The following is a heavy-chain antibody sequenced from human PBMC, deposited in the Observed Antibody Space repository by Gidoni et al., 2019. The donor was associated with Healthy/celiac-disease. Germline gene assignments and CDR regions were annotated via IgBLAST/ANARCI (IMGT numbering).Heavy chain of an antibody. CDR2: IFSNDEK. V-gene: IGHV2-26*01. CDR1: GFSLSNARMG. J-gene: IGHJ4*02. D-gene: IGHD3-16*01. Sequence: QVTLKESGPVLVKPTETLTLTCTVSGFSLSNARMGVSWIRQPPGKALEWLAHIFSNDEKSYSTSLKSRLTISKDTSKSQVVLTMTNMDPVVTATYYCARDLGGGGDYWGQGTLVTVSS. CDR3: ARDLGGGGDY.